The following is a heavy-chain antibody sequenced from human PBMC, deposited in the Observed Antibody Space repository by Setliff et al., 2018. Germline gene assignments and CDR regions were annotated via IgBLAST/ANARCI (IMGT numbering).Heavy chain of an antibody. Sequence: GGSLRLSCAGSGLTFSSHWMYWVRQAPGKGLEWVGRIKGKTDGLATDYAAPVKGRFTISRDDSTNKLYLQMNSLKTEDTAVYYCTTDPSATFGGVIGAAFDMWGQGTMVTVSS. CDR1: GLTFSSHW. J-gene: IGHJ3*02. CDR2: IKGKTDGLAT. V-gene: IGHV3-15*01. D-gene: IGHD3-16*01. CDR3: TTDPSATFGGVIGAAFDM.